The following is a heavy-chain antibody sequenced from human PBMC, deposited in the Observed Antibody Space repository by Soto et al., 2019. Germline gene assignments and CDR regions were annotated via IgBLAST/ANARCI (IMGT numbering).Heavy chain of an antibody. J-gene: IGHJ6*02. V-gene: IGHV1-69*06. Sequence: SVKVSCKASGGTFSSYAISWVRQAPGQGLEWMGGIIPIFGTANYAQKFQGRVTITAGKSTSTAYMELSSLRSEDTAVYYCARELVPAAIDYYYGMDVWGQGTTVTVSS. CDR3: ARELVPAAIDYYYGMDV. D-gene: IGHD2-2*02. CDR2: IIPIFGTA. CDR1: GGTFSSYA.